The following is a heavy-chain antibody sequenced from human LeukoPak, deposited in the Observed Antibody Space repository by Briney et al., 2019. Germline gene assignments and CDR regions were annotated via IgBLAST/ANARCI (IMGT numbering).Heavy chain of an antibody. CDR2: IYYSGSI. CDR3: ARDSSDIRSLIAH. V-gene: IGHV4-31*03. Sequence: SETLSLTCTVSGGSISSGGYYWSWIRQHPGKGPEWIGSIYYSGSIYYNPSLKSRVTISVDTSKNQFSLNLSSVTAADTAVYYCARDSSDIRSLIAHWGQGTLVTVSS. J-gene: IGHJ1*01. D-gene: IGHD2-15*01. CDR1: GGSISSGGYY.